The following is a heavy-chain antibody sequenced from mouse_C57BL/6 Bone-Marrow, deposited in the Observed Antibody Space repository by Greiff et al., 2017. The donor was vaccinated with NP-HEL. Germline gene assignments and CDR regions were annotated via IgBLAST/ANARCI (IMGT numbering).Heavy chain of an antibody. CDR1: GYTFTDYE. V-gene: IGHV1-15*01. CDR3: TITTVVAGDY. CDR2: IDPETGGT. D-gene: IGHD1-1*01. J-gene: IGHJ2*01. Sequence: VKLQQSGAELVRPGASVTLSCKASGYTFTDYEMHWVKQTPVHGLEWIGAIDPETGGTAYNQKFKGKAILTADKSSSTAYMELRSLTSEDSAVYYCTITTVVAGDYWGQGTTLTVSS.